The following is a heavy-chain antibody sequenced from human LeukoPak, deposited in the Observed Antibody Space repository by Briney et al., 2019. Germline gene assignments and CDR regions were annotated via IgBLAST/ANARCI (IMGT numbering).Heavy chain of an antibody. CDR2: IRNDGSNN. J-gene: IGHJ4*02. CDR3: ARIIGGVFDY. D-gene: IGHD2-15*01. Sequence: PGGSLRLSCAASGFTFSNYGMHWVRQAPGKGLEWVAYIRNDGSNNCYEDSVKGRFTISRDNSKNMLYLQMNSLRAEDTAVYYCARIIGGVFDYWGQGTLVTVSS. V-gene: IGHV3-30*02. CDR1: GFTFSNYG.